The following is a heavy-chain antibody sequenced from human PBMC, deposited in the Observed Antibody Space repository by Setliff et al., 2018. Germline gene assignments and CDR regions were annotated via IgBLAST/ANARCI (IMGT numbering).Heavy chain of an antibody. CDR2: IYTSWST. D-gene: IGHD6-13*01. Sequence: SETLSLTCTVSGGSISNTYYYWTWIRQPAGKGLEWIGQIYTSWSTNYNPSLKSRVTISLDTSKNQFSLKLTSVTAADTAVYYCARHRIAAAVHMDVWGKGTTVTVSS. J-gene: IGHJ6*03. CDR1: GGSISNTYYY. V-gene: IGHV4-61*09. CDR3: ARHRIAAAVHMDV.